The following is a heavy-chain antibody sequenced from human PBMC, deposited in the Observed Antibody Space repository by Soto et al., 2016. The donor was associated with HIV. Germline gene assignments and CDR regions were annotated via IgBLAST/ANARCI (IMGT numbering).Heavy chain of an antibody. CDR2: VYYAGTP. Sequence: VQLQESGPGLVRPSETLSLTCGDSGDSITNYCWTWIRQPPGGGLEWIGNVYYAGTPRYNPSLKGRVAMSINKSKKQFFLNLTSVTAADTAIYFCATTTTSATPAHFDHWGQGILVTVSS. V-gene: IGHV4-59*13. D-gene: IGHD2-15*01. J-gene: IGHJ4*02. CDR3: ATTTTSATPAHFDH. CDR1: GDSITNYC.